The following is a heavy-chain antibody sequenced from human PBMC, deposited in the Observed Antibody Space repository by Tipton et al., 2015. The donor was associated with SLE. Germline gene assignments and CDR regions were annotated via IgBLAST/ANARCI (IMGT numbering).Heavy chain of an antibody. CDR1: GGSISSCSYY. Sequence: TLSLTCTVSGGSISSCSYYWSWIRQPAGKGLEWIGRIYTSGSTNYNPSLKSRVTISVDTSKNQFSLKLSSVTAADTAVYYCASLITIFGVVWDYWGQGTLVTVSS. D-gene: IGHD3-3*01. J-gene: IGHJ4*02. CDR3: ASLITIFGVVWDY. V-gene: IGHV4-61*02. CDR2: IYTSGST.